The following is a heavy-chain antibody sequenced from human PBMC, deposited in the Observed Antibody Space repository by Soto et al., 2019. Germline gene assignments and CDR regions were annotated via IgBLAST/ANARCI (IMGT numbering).Heavy chain of an antibody. Sequence: VKVSCKASGGTFSSYAISWVRQAPGQGLEWMGGIIPIFGTANYAQKFQGRVTITADESTSTAYMELSSLRSEDTAVYYCARTYSRSSGGGIYYYYGMDVWGQGTTVTVSS. V-gene: IGHV1-69*13. CDR3: ARTYSRSSGGGIYYYYGMDV. CDR1: GGTFSSYA. J-gene: IGHJ6*02. D-gene: IGHD6-6*01. CDR2: IIPIFGTA.